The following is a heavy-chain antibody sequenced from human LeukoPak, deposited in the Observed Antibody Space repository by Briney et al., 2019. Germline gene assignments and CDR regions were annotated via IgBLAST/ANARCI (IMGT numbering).Heavy chain of an antibody. J-gene: IGHJ4*02. Sequence: GGSLRLSCAASGFTFSSYAMSWVRQTPGKGLEWVSGIDPSGGGTYYADSVKGRFTISRDNSKNTLYLQMNSLRAEDTAVYYCAKHDSGYMKDFDYWGQGTLVTVSS. CDR2: IDPSGGGT. CDR1: GFTFSSYA. V-gene: IGHV3-23*01. CDR3: AKHDSGYMKDFDY. D-gene: IGHD4-17*01.